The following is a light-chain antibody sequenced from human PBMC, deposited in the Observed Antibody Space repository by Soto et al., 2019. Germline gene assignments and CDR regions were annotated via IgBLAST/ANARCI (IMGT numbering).Light chain of an antibody. V-gene: IGKV3-15*01. CDR2: GAS. J-gene: IGKJ1*01. Sequence: ETVMTQSPATLSVSPGGRATLSCRASQSISDTLAWYQQKPGQAPSLLIHGASTRATGFPASFIGGGSGADFTLTISSLRSQDIAIYYCHKYDNSPWTFGQGTKVEIK. CDR3: HKYDNSPWT. CDR1: QSISDT.